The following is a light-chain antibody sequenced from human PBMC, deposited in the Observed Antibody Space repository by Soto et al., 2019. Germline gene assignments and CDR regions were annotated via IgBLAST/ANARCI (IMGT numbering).Light chain of an antibody. J-gene: IGKJ2*01. CDR2: AAS. CDR1: QNIRSNH. Sequence: EIVLTQSPGTLSLSPGERATLSCRASQNIRSNHLAWYQQRPGQAPRLLIFAASGRPTAIPDRFSGSGSGSDFTLSISRLEPEDFAMYYCQQYGGSPYTFGQWTKLEIK. V-gene: IGKV3-20*01. CDR3: QQYGGSPYT.